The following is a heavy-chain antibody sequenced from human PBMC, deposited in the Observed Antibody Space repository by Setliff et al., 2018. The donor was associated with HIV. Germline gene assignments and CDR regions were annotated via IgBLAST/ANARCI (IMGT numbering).Heavy chain of an antibody. J-gene: IGHJ4*02. Sequence: ASVKVSCKASGYTFTHYAISWVRQAPGQGPEWMGYINAGDDNTRYSEKFQGRVTITRDTSANTAYMELSSLRSEDTAVYYCARGSCSGCYLSDYWGLGTLVTVSS. CDR3: ARGSCSGCYLSDY. V-gene: IGHV1-3*01. D-gene: IGHD6-19*01. CDR2: INAGDDNT. CDR1: GYTFTHYA.